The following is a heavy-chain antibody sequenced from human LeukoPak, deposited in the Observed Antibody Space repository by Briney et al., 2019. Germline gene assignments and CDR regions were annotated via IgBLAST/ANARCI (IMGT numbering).Heavy chain of an antibody. CDR3: ARTTNYYYYMDV. CDR1: GGSISSHY. D-gene: IGHD4-17*01. V-gene: IGHV4-59*11. CDR2: IYYSGST. J-gene: IGHJ6*03. Sequence: NPSETLSLTCTVSGGSISSHYWSWIRQPPGKGLEWIGYIYYSGSTNYNPSLKSRVTISVDTSKNQFSLKLSSVTAADTAVYYRARTTNYYYYMDVWGKGTTVTVSS.